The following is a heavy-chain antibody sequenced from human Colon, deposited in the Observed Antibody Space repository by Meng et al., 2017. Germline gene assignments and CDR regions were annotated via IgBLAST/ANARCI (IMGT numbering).Heavy chain of an antibody. Sequence: ASVKVSCKASGYSFSDCYIHWVRPAPGQGLEWMGWIVPNSGDTNYAQKFQGRVTMTRDTSISTTYMELIRLTSDDTAVYYCARSTPSLDYWGQGTLVTVSS. D-gene: IGHD2-15*01. CDR2: IVPNSGDT. CDR3: ARSTPSLDY. CDR1: GYSFSDCY. J-gene: IGHJ4*02. V-gene: IGHV1-2*02.